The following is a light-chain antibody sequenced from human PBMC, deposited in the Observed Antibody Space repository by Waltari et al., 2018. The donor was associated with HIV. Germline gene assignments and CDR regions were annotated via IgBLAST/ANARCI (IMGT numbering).Light chain of an antibody. CDR3: LQTYITPLT. CDR1: QNIDTF. Sequence: DIQMTQSPPSLSASVGGRVTITCRPSQNIDTFVSWYQQKPREAPRLLISGASAVQSGVPSRFSGSGSGTDFTLTISSLQPEDFATYFCLQTYITPLTFGPGTKVDVK. V-gene: IGKV1-39*01. CDR2: GAS. J-gene: IGKJ3*01.